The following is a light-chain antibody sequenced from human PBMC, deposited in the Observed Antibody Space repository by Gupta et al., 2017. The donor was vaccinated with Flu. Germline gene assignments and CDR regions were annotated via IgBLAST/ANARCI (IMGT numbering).Light chain of an antibody. CDR2: KDS. J-gene: IGLJ3*02. CDR1: VLAKRY. Sequence: SYELTQPSSVSVSPGQTVRITCSGDVLAKRYARWFQQEPGQAPVLVVYKDSERPSGIPERFSGSSSGTTVTLTISGAQVEDEDDYYCYSAADNNLLFGGGTKLTVL. V-gene: IGLV3-27*01. CDR3: YSAADNNLL.